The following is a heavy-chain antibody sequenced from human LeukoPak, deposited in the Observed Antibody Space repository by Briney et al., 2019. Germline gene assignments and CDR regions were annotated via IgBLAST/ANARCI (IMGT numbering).Heavy chain of an antibody. CDR2: IYHSGST. V-gene: IGHV4-4*02. Sequence: KPSQTLSLTCTVSGGSISSSNWWSWVRQPPGKGLEWIGEIYHSGSTNYNPSLKSRVTISVDKSKNQFSLKLSSVTAADTAVYYCARVPPRYGSVALDYWGQGTLVTVSS. J-gene: IGHJ4*02. D-gene: IGHD3-10*01. CDR1: GGSISSSNW. CDR3: ARVPPRYGSVALDY.